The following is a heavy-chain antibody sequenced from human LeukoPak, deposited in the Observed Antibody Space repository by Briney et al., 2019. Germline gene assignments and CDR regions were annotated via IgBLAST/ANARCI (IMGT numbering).Heavy chain of an antibody. CDR1: GFTFSSYG. Sequence: PGGSLRLSCAASGFTFSSYGMHWVRQAPGKGLEWVAVISYDGSNKYYADSVKGRFTISRDNARNSLYLQMTSLRADDTAVYYCARSLQWLQIFFDSWGQGTLVTVSS. J-gene: IGHJ5*01. V-gene: IGHV3-30*03. D-gene: IGHD6-19*01. CDR2: ISYDGSNK. CDR3: ARSLQWLQIFFDS.